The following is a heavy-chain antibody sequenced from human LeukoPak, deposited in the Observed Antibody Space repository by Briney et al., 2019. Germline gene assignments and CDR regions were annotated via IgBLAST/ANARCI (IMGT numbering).Heavy chain of an antibody. CDR3: AREGGGDTAMVDAFDI. V-gene: IGHV1-2*02. CDR2: INPNSGGT. CDR1: GYTFTGYH. Sequence: GASVKVSCKASGYTFTGYHMHWVRQAPGQGLEWMGWINPNSGGTNYAQKFQGRVTMTRDTSISTAYMELSRLRSDDTAVYYCAREGGGDTAMVDAFDIWGQGTMVTVSS. D-gene: IGHD5-18*01. J-gene: IGHJ3*02.